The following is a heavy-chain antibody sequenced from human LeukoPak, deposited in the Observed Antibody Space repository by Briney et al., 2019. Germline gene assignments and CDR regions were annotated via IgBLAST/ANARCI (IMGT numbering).Heavy chain of an antibody. CDR1: GGSFSGYY. J-gene: IGHJ5*02. CDR3: AREAYCSSTSCSGNWFDP. D-gene: IGHD2-2*01. V-gene: IGHV4-34*01. CDR2: INHSGST. Sequence: SETLSLTCAVYGGSFSGYYWSWIRQPPGKGLEWIGEINHSGSTNYNPSLKSRVTISVDTSKNQFSLKLSSVTAADTAVYYCAREAYCSSTSCSGNWFDPWGQGTLVTVSS.